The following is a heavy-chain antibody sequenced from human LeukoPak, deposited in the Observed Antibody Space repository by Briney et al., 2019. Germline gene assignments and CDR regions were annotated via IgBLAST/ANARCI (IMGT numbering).Heavy chain of an antibody. CDR1: GYTFTSYG. V-gene: IGHV1-18*01. J-gene: IGHJ6*03. CDR2: ISAYNGNT. D-gene: IGHD1-26*01. CDR3: ARVVVGGSYSYYYYYMDV. Sequence: ASVKVSCKASGYTFTSYGISLVRQAPGQGLEWMGWISAYNGNTNYAQKLQGRVTMTTDTSTSTAYMELRSLRSDDTAVYYCARVVVGGSYSYYYYYMDVWGKGTTVTVSS.